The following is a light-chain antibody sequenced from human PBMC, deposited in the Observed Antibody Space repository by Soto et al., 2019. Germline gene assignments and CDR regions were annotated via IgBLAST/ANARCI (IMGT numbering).Light chain of an antibody. CDR2: GAS. CDR3: QQYGSSPPIT. J-gene: IGKJ5*01. CDR1: HSVSCSY. V-gene: IGKV3-20*01. Sequence: EIVLTQSPGTLSLSPGERATLSCRASHSVSCSYLAWYQQKPGQAPRLLSYGASSRATGIPDRFSGSGSGTDFTLTISRLEPEDFAVYYCQQYGSSPPITFGQGTRLEIK.